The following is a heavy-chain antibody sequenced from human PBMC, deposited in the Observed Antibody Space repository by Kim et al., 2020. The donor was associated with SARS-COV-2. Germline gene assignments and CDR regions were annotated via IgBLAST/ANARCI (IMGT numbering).Heavy chain of an antibody. D-gene: IGHD3-22*01. J-gene: IGHJ5*02. CDR3: ARVGYYYESSGYRWFDP. Sequence: GGSLRLACAASGFTFSDYWMTWVRQAPGKGLQWVANIKPDGSEENYVDSVKGRFTISRDNPENLLYLRMTSLKVEDTAVYYCARVGYYYESSGYRWFDP. V-gene: IGHV3-7*03. CDR2: IKPDGSEE. CDR1: GFTFSDYW.